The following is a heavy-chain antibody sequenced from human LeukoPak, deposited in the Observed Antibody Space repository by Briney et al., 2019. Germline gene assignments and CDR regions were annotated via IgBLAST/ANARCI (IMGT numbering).Heavy chain of an antibody. CDR1: GGTFSSYA. J-gene: IGHJ3*02. Sequence: ASVTVSCTASGGTFSSYAISWVRQAPGQGLEWMGRIIPILGIANYAQKFQGRVTITADKSTSTAYMELSSLRSEDTAVYYCATPYYDYVWGSVDSKEAAFDIWGQGTMVTVSS. CDR3: ATPYYDYVWGSVDSKEAAFDI. D-gene: IGHD3-16*01. CDR2: IIPILGIA. V-gene: IGHV1-69*04.